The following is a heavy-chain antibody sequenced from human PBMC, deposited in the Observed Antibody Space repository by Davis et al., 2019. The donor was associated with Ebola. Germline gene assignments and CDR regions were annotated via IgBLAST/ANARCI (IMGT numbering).Heavy chain of an antibody. V-gene: IGHV4-4*07. J-gene: IGHJ3*02. Sequence: MPSETLSLTCTVSGGSISIYSWTCIRQPAGKGLEWIGRIYLSGSTNYNPSLTSRVTMSVDTSKNQFSLKLSSVTAADTAVYYCARDRRDSSGWFLGATFDIWGQGTMVTVSS. CDR2: IYLSGST. D-gene: IGHD6-19*01. CDR1: GGSISIYS. CDR3: ARDRRDSSGWFLGATFDI.